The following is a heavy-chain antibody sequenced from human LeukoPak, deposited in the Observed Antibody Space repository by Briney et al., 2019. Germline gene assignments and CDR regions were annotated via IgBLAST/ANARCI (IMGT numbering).Heavy chain of an antibody. CDR2: IYYSGST. Sequence: SETLSLTCTVSGGSISSSSYCWGWIRQPPGKGLEWIGSIYYSGSTYYNPSLKSRVTISVDTSKNQFSLKLSSVTAADTAVYYCARHGSSGYYYSRPFYFDYWGQGTLVTVSS. V-gene: IGHV4-39*01. CDR3: ARHGSSGYYYSRPFYFDY. CDR1: GGSISSSSYC. J-gene: IGHJ4*02. D-gene: IGHD3-22*01.